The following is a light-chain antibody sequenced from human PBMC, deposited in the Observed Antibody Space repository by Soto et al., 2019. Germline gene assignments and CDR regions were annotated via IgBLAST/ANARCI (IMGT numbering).Light chain of an antibody. CDR3: QQYSDHWT. J-gene: IGKJ1*01. CDR1: RSIINW. V-gene: IGKV1-5*03. Sequence: DIQLTQSPSTLSAFVGDRVTITCRASRSIINWLAWYQQKSGKGPKLLIYKASNLQTGVPSRFSGSGYGTEFTLTISSLQPDDVATYYCQQYSDHWTFGQGTKVEIK. CDR2: KAS.